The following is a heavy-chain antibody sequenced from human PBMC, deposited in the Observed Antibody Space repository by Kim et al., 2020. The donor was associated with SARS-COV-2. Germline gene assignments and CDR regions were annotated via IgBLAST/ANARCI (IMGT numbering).Heavy chain of an antibody. CDR3: ARDRGYCSGLICYSVFDY. CDR2: IAQDENDK. J-gene: IGHJ4*02. CDR1: GFIFSTYA. D-gene: IGHD2-15*01. Sequence: GGSLRLSCAASGFIFSTYAMNWVRQAPGKGLEWLATIAQDENDKYYVDSVKGRFTISRDNAKNSLYLQMNSLRAEDTAVYYCARDRGYCSGLICYSVFDYSGPGTPVTVS. V-gene: IGHV3-7*01.